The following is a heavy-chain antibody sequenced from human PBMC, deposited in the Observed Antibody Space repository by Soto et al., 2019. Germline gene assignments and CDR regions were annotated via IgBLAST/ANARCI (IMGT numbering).Heavy chain of an antibody. Sequence: ETLSLTYTVYGGSISSYYWSWIRQPPGKGLEWIGYIYYSGSTNYNPSLKSRVTISVDTSKNQFSLKLSSVTAADTAVYYCARDLLMVRGVTVFYHFGMDVWVQGSAVTVSS. J-gene: IGHJ6*02. CDR1: GGSISSYY. CDR3: ARDLLMVRGVTVFYHFGMDV. D-gene: IGHD3-10*01. V-gene: IGHV4-59*01. CDR2: IYYSGST.